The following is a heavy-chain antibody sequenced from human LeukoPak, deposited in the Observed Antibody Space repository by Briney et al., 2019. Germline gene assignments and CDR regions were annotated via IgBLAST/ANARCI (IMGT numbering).Heavy chain of an antibody. CDR2: IIPIFGTA. CDR3: ASAFYGSGSYGY. Sequence: ASVKVSCKASGGTFSSYAISWVRQAPGQGLEWMGGIIPIFGTANYAQKFQGRVTITADKSTSTAYMELSSLRSEDTAVYYCASAFYGSGSYGYWGQGTLVTVSS. CDR1: GGTFSSYA. J-gene: IGHJ4*02. D-gene: IGHD3-10*01. V-gene: IGHV1-69*06.